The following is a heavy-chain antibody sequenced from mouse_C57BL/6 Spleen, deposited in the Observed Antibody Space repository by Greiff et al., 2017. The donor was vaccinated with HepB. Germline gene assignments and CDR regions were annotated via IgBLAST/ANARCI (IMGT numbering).Heavy chain of an antibody. D-gene: IGHD2-4*01. J-gene: IGHJ3*01. V-gene: IGHV5-4*01. CDR2: ISDGGSYT. CDR3: ARDRDYDVGCFAY. CDR1: GFTFSSYA. Sequence: EVQLVESGGGLVKPGGSLKLSCAASGFTFSSYAMSWVRQTPEKRLEWVATISDGGSYTYYPDNVKGRFTISRDNAKNNLYLQMSHLKSEDTAMYYCARDRDYDVGCFAYWGQGTLVTVSA.